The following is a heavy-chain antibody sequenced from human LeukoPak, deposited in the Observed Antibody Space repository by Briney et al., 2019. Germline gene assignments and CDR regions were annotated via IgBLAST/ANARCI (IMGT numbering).Heavy chain of an antibody. CDR3: ARRTVAGKVGYGMDV. CDR1: GGSISSGSYY. V-gene: IGHV4-61*02. J-gene: IGHJ6*02. D-gene: IGHD6-19*01. CDR2: IYTSGST. Sequence: SQTLSLTCTVSGGSISSGSYYWSWIRQPAGKGLEWIGRIYTSGSTNYNPSLKSRVTISVDTSKNQFSLKLSSVTAADTAVYYCARRTVAGKVGYGMDVWGQGTTVTVSS.